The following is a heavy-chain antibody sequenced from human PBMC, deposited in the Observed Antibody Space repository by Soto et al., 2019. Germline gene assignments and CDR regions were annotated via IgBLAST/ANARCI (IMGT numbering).Heavy chain of an antibody. J-gene: IGHJ6*02. CDR1: GFTFSSYE. Sequence: GGSLRLSCAASGFTFSSYEMNWVRQAPGKGLEWVSYISSSGSTIYYADSVKGRFTISRDNAKNSLYLQMNSLRAEDAAVYYCARDRHYDLWSGSYYGMDVWGQGTTVTVSS. CDR2: ISSSGSTI. D-gene: IGHD3-3*01. V-gene: IGHV3-48*03. CDR3: ARDRHYDLWSGSYYGMDV.